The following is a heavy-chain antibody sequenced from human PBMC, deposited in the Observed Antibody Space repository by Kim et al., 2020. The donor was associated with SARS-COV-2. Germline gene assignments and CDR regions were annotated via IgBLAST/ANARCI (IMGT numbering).Heavy chain of an antibody. Sequence: SVKVSCKASGGTFSSYAISWVRQAPGQGLEWMGRIIPILGIANYAQKFQGRVTITADKSTSTAYMELSSLRSEDTAVYYCARAFSGGNSGEIVDYWGQGTLVTVSS. CDR3: ARAFSGGNSGEIVDY. CDR2: IIPILGIA. V-gene: IGHV1-69*04. CDR1: GGTFSSYA. J-gene: IGHJ4*02. D-gene: IGHD2-15*01.